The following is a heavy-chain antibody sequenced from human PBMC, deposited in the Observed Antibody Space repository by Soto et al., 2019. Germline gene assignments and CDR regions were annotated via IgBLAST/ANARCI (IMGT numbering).Heavy chain of an antibody. J-gene: IGHJ3*02. CDR1: GYTFTSYG. CDR2: ISAYNGNT. V-gene: IGHV1-18*01. D-gene: IGHD6-13*01. Sequence: ASVKVSCKASGYTFTSYGISWVRQAPGQGLEWMGWISAYNGNTNYAQKLQGRVTMTTDTSTRIAYMELRSLRSDDTAVYYCARERLSGAVAGFAFDIWGQGTMVTVSS. CDR3: ARERLSGAVAGFAFDI.